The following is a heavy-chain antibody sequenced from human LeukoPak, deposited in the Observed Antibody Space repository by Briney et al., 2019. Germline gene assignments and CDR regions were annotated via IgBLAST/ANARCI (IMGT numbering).Heavy chain of an antibody. V-gene: IGHV5-51*01. Sequence: GEPLKISCKGSGYSFTSYWIGWVRQMPGKGLEWMGIIYPGDSDTRYSPSFQGQVTISADKSISTAYLQWSSLKASDTAMYYCARQYWDYDSSGYYDDYWGQGTLVTVSS. CDR2: IYPGDSDT. CDR3: ARQYWDYDSSGYYDDY. D-gene: IGHD3-22*01. CDR1: GYSFTSYW. J-gene: IGHJ4*02.